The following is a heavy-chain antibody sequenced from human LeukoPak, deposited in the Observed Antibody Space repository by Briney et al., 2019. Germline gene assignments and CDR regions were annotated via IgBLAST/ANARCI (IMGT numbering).Heavy chain of an antibody. CDR1: VFTFSSYW. CDR2: VNSDGSNT. CDR3: ARDWGDSSGYLLDY. Sequence: GGSLRLSCAASVFTFSSYWMQWVRQAPGKGLVWVSHVNSDGSNTTYADSVKGRFTISRDNAKNTLYLQMNSLRAEDTAVYYCARDWGDSSGYLLDYWGQGTLVTVSS. V-gene: IGHV3-74*01. D-gene: IGHD3-22*01. J-gene: IGHJ4*02.